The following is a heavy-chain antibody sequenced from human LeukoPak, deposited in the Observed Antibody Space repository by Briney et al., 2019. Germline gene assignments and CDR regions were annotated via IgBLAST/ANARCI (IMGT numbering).Heavy chain of an antibody. CDR3: ARHPLRGGFDF. V-gene: IGHV4-59*08. Sequence: SETPSLPLTVSGVFLTDYYWSWIREPPRKGAEWIAYIFHTGDTRYNPFLQSRIIISLDTSKNQFSLKLRSVTAADTALYYCARHPLRGGFDFWGQGALVTVSS. CDR2: IFHTGDT. J-gene: IGHJ4*02. CDR1: GVFLTDYY.